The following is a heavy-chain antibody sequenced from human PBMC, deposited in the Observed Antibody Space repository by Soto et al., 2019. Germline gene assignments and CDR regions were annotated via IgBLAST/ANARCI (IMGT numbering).Heavy chain of an antibody. CDR1: GDTFNTYY. CDR3: AKVRADYYDSSGPIDY. CDR2: IHPSGGGT. D-gene: IGHD3-22*01. Sequence: ASVKVSCKASGDTFNTYYLHCVRQAPGQALEWMGVIHPSGGGTTYAQKFLGRVTVTRDTSTSTVFMELNSLRAEDTAVYYCAKVRADYYDSSGPIDYWGQGTLVTVSS. V-gene: IGHV1-46*02. J-gene: IGHJ4*02.